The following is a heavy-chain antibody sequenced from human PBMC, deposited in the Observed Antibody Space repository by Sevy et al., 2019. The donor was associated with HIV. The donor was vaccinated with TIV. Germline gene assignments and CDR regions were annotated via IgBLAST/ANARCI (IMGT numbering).Heavy chain of an antibody. D-gene: IGHD3-22*01. CDR1: GGSISSGDYY. CDR2: IYYSGSS. CDR3: ARAQYYYDSRGHYVLPRYYFDY. V-gene: IGHV4-30-4*01. J-gene: IGHJ4*02. Sequence: TASETLSLTCTVSGGSISSGDYYWSWIRQPPGKGLEWIGYIYYSGSSNYNPSLKSRVTISVDMSKNQFSLKLSSVTAADTAVYYCARAQYYYDSRGHYVLPRYYFDYWGQGTLVTVSS.